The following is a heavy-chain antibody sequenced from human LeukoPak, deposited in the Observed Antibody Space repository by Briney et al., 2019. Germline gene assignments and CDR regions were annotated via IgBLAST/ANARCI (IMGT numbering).Heavy chain of an antibody. D-gene: IGHD3-22*01. CDR2: IYHSGYT. CDR1: GYSISSDCY. V-gene: IGHV4-38-2*02. J-gene: IGHJ4*02. CDR3: ARAPRDSNGYYMRSFDS. Sequence: PSETPSLTCSVSGYSISSDCYWAWIRQPPGQGLEWIGGIYHSGYTYYYPSLKSRVTLSVGTSKNQFSLRLSSVTAADTAVYYCARAPRDSNGYYMRSFDSWGQGTLVIVSS.